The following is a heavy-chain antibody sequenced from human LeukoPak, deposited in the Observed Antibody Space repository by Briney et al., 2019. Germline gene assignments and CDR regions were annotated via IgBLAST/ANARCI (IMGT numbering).Heavy chain of an antibody. D-gene: IGHD2-15*01. J-gene: IGHJ4*02. CDR3: ARDSGYCSGGSCYSHWYFDY. CDR1: GFTLSSYA. Sequence: GGSLRLSCAASGFTLSSYAMHWVRQAPGKGLEWVAVISYDGSNKYYADSVKGRFTISRDNSKNTLYLQMNSLRAEDTAVYYCARDSGYCSGGSCYSHWYFDYWGQGTLVTVSS. CDR2: ISYDGSNK. V-gene: IGHV3-30*04.